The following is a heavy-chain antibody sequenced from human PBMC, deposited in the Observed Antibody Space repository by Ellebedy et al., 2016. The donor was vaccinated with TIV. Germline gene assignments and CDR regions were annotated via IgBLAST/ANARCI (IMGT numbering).Heavy chain of an antibody. Sequence: GESLKISXAASGFTFSSYGMHWVRQAPGKGLEWVAVISYDGSNKYYADSVKGRFTISRDNSKNTLYLQMNSLRAEDTAVYYCAKGITKGDYWGQGTLVTVSS. CDR2: ISYDGSNK. J-gene: IGHJ4*02. V-gene: IGHV3-30*18. CDR1: GFTFSSYG. CDR3: AKGITKGDY. D-gene: IGHD3-10*01.